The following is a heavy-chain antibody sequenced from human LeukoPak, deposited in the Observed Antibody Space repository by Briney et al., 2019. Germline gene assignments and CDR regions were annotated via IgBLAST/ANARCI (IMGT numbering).Heavy chain of an antibody. Sequence: GGSLRLSCGASGITFSSYSMNWVRQAPGKGLEWVSYISSSGSTKYYADSVKGRFTISRDSARNSLYLQMNSLRAEDTAVYFCARGGLSIMGYWGQGTLVTVSS. J-gene: IGHJ4*02. CDR2: ISSSGSTK. V-gene: IGHV3-48*01. CDR3: ARGGLSIMGY. CDR1: GITFSSYS. D-gene: IGHD2/OR15-2a*01.